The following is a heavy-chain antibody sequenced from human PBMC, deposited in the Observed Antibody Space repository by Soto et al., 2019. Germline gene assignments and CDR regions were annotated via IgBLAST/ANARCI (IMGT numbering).Heavy chain of an antibody. CDR2: IIPIFGTA. J-gene: IGHJ5*02. D-gene: IGHD3-3*01. Sequence: SVKVSCKASGGTFSSYAISWVRQAPGQGLEWMGGIIPIFGTANCAQKFQGRVTITADESTSTAYMELSSLRSEDTAVYYCARSFDFWSGFTFDPWGQGTLVTVSS. CDR3: ARSFDFWSGFTFDP. V-gene: IGHV1-69*13. CDR1: GGTFSSYA.